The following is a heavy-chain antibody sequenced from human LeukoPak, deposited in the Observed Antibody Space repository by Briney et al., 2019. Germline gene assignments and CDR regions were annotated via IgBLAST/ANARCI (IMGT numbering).Heavy chain of an antibody. CDR1: GFTFSGPA. Sequence: GGSLRLSCAASGFTFSGPAMHWVRQASGKGLEWVGRIRSKANSYATAYAASVKGRFTISRDDSKNTAYLQMNSLKTEDTAVYYCTRHLYDSSGYYPIYFDYWGQGTLVTVSS. CDR3: TRHLYDSSGYYPIYFDY. J-gene: IGHJ4*02. D-gene: IGHD3-22*01. CDR2: IRSKANSYAT. V-gene: IGHV3-73*01.